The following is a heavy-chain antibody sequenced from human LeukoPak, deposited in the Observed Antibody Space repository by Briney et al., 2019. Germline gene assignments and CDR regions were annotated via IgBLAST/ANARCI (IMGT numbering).Heavy chain of an antibody. D-gene: IGHD2-21*01. V-gene: IGHV1-69*13. CDR3: ARVPGGAAYDLDH. CDR1: GGTFSSYA. CDR2: IIPIFGTA. J-gene: IGHJ4*02. Sequence: SVKVSCKASGGTFSSYAISWVRQAPGQGLEWMGGIIPIFGTANYAQKFQGRVTITADESTSTAYMELSSLRSEDTAVYYCARVPGGAAYDLDHWGQGTLVTVSS.